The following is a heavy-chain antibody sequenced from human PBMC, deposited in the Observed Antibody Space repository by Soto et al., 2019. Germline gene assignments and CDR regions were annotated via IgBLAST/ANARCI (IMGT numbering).Heavy chain of an antibody. CDR2: IIPIFGTA. V-gene: IGHV1-69*18. Sequence: QVQLVQSGAEVKKPGSSVKVSCKTSGGTFSSYVISWVRQAPGQGLEWMGSIIPIFGTANYAQKFQGRVTITADDSTSTADMELSSLRSEDTAVFYCARDKTGRSRSLDYWGQGTLVTVSS. CDR1: GGTFSSYV. CDR3: ARDKTGRSRSLDY. J-gene: IGHJ4*02.